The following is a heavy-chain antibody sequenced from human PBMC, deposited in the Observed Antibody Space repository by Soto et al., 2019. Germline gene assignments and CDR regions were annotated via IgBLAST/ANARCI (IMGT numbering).Heavy chain of an antibody. J-gene: IGHJ6*03. Sequence: SETLSLTCAVYGGSFSGYYWSWICQPPGKGLEWIGEINHSGSTNYNPSLKSPVTISVDTSKNRFSLKPSSVTAADTAVYYCAREWLGGYSNYHYYYMDVWGKGTTVTVSS. CDR1: GGSFSGYY. V-gene: IGHV4-34*01. CDR2: INHSGST. CDR3: AREWLGGYSNYHYYYMDV. D-gene: IGHD6-19*01.